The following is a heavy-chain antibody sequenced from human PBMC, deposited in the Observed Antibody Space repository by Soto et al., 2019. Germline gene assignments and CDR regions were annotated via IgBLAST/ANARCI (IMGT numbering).Heavy chain of an antibody. CDR3: ARGYTAMVIWGPNAFDI. V-gene: IGHV1-69*13. Sequence: GASVKVSCKASGGTFSSYAISWVRQAPGQGLEWMGGIIPIFGTANYAQKFQGRVTITADESTSTAYMELSSLRSEDTAVYYCARGYTAMVIWGPNAFDIWGQGTMVTVSS. CDR2: IIPIFGTA. D-gene: IGHD5-18*01. J-gene: IGHJ3*02. CDR1: GGTFSSYA.